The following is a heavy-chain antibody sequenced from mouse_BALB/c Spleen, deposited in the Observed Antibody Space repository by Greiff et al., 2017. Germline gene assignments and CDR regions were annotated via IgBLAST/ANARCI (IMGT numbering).Heavy chain of an antibody. Sequence: DVMLVESGGGLVQPGGSRKLSCAASGFTFSSFGMHWVRQAPEKGLEWVAYISSGSSTIYYADTVKGRFTISRDNPKNTLFLQMTSLRSEDTAMYYCARSYYPYAMDYWGQGTSVTVSS. J-gene: IGHJ4*01. CDR3: ARSYYPYAMDY. CDR2: ISSGSSTI. CDR1: GFTFSSFG. D-gene: IGHD1-1*01. V-gene: IGHV5-17*02.